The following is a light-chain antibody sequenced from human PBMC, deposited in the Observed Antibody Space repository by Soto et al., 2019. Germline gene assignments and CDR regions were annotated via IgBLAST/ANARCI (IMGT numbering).Light chain of an antibody. J-gene: IGKJ5*01. CDR2: GAS. V-gene: IGKV1-12*01. CDR1: QGISTW. CDR3: QQANSFPIT. Sequence: DIQMTQSPSTLSGSVGDRVTITCRASQGISTWLAWYQQKAGKAPNLLIYGASNLHSGVPSRFSGSGSGTNFTLTISSLQPEDFATYYCQQANSFPITLGQGTRLEIK.